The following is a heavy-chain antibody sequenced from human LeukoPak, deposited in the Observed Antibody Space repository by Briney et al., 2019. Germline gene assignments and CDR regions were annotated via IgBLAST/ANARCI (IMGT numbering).Heavy chain of an antibody. J-gene: IGHJ4*02. CDR2: MNRDGSQK. D-gene: IGHD1-26*01. Sequence: GGSLRLSCAASGFTFSNYWMSWVRQAPGKGLEWVANMNRDGSQKYYVDSVKGRSTISRDNSKNSLYLQMNSLRAEDTAVYYCTRGMGGTYFDYWGQGTLVTVSS. CDR1: GFTFSNYW. V-gene: IGHV3-7*02. CDR3: TRGMGGTYFDY.